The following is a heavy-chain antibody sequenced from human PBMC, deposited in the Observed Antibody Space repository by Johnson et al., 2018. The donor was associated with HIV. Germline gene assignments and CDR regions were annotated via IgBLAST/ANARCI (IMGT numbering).Heavy chain of an antibody. Sequence: VQLVESGGGVVQPGRYLRLSCAASGFTFSSYAMHWVRQAPGKGLAWVAVISYDGSNKYSADSVKGRFTISRDNSKNTLYLQMNSLRAEDTAVYYCARDKIRGYPRRDAFDIWGQGTMVTVSS. CDR1: GFTFSSYA. V-gene: IGHV3-30-3*01. D-gene: IGHD3-22*01. CDR3: ARDKIRGYPRRDAFDI. J-gene: IGHJ3*02. CDR2: ISYDGSNK.